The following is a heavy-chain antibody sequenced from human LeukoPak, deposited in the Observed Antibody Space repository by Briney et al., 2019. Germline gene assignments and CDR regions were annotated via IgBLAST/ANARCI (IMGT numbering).Heavy chain of an antibody. Sequence: GGSLRLSCAASGFTVSSNYTSWVRQAPGKGLEWVSVIYSGGSTYYADSVKGRFTISRDNSKNTLYLQMNSLRAEDTAVYYCARDGTYSSGWYYFDYWGQGTLVTVSS. CDR1: GFTVSSNY. J-gene: IGHJ4*02. CDR3: ARDGTYSSGWYYFDY. CDR2: IYSGGST. D-gene: IGHD6-19*01. V-gene: IGHV3-53*01.